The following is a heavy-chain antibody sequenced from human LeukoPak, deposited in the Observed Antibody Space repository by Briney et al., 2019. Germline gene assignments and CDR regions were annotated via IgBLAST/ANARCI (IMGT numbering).Heavy chain of an antibody. CDR2: IYHNGNT. Sequence: PSGTLSLTCTVSGGSITSNNWWSWVRQSPGKGLEWIGEIYHNGNTDYNPSLKSRVTISVEKSKNQFSLKLSSVTAADTAVYYCAREEYSYGQGGVDYWGQGTLVTVSS. V-gene: IGHV4-4*02. CDR3: AREEYSYGQGGVDY. CDR1: GGSITSNNW. D-gene: IGHD5-18*01. J-gene: IGHJ4*02.